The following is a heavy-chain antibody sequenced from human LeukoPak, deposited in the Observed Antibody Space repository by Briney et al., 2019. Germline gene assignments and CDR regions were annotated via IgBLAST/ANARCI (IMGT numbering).Heavy chain of an antibody. CDR1: GFTFDDYA. CDR3: AKEQPRPLRFLEWLAPNYYYYYGMDV. Sequence: PGGSLRLSCAASGFTFDDYAMHWVRQAPGKGLEWVSGISWNSGSIGYADSVKGRFTISRDNAKNSLYLQMNSLRAEDTAVYYCAKEQPRPLRFLEWLAPNYYYYYGMDVWGQGTTVTVSS. D-gene: IGHD3-3*01. CDR2: ISWNSGSI. J-gene: IGHJ6*02. V-gene: IGHV3-9*01.